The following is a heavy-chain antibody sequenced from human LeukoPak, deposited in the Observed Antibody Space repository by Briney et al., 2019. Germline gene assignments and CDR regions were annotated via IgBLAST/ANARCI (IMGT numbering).Heavy chain of an antibody. CDR1: GYTFTSYG. D-gene: IGHD2-2*01. CDR3: ARDRSSTRCYPYSSCETENTSYWFDP. Sequence: ASVKVSCKASGYTFTSYGISWVRQAPGQGLEWMGWISAYNGNTNYAQKLQGRVTMTTDTSTSTAYMELRSLRSDDTAVYYCARDRSSTRCYPYSSCETENTSYWFDPWGQGTLVTVSS. CDR2: ISAYNGNT. J-gene: IGHJ5*02. V-gene: IGHV1-18*01.